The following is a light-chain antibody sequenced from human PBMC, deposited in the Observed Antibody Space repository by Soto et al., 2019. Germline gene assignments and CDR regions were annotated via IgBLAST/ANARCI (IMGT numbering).Light chain of an antibody. V-gene: IGKV1D-12*01. J-gene: IGKJ4*01. CDR1: QAINNW. Sequence: DIQVTQSPSSVSASVGDRVTITCRASQAINNWLAWYQQKPGKAPKVLIYTTSNLQSGVPSRFSGSGSGTDFTLTINSLQPEDFATYYCQQANSFPLTFGGGTKVEIK. CDR2: TTS. CDR3: QQANSFPLT.